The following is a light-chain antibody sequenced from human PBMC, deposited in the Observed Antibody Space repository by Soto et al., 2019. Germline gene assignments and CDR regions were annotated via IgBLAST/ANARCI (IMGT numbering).Light chain of an antibody. Sequence: EVLMTQSPVTLSVSPGERATLSCRTSQSVSRDLAWYQHKPGQAPRLLIYGASTRATGIPDSFSGSGSGTEFTLTISSLQSEDFAVYYCQQYNNWPPFTFGQGTKLEIK. V-gene: IGKV3-15*01. CDR3: QQYNNWPPFT. CDR2: GAS. J-gene: IGKJ2*01. CDR1: QSVSRD.